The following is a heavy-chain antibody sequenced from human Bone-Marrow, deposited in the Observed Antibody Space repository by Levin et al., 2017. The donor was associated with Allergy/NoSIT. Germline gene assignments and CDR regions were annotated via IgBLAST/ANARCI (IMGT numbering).Heavy chain of an antibody. CDR1: GFSLNSRAVG. D-gene: IGHD5-12*01. V-gene: IGHV2-5*02. J-gene: IGHJ4*02. Sequence: SGPTLVKPTQTLTLTCTFSGFSLNSRAVGVGWIRQPPGKALEWLSLVFWDDDKRYSPSLKTRLTITKDTSKNQVVLTMTNMDPVDTGRYYCARISGYDWRFEYWGQGSLVTVSS. CDR2: VFWDDDK. CDR3: ARISGYDWRFEY.